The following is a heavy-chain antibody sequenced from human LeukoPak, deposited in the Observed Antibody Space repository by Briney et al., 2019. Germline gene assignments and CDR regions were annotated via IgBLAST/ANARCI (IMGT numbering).Heavy chain of an antibody. Sequence: ASVKVSCKASGYTFTSYGISWVRQAPGQGLEWMGWISAYNGNTNYAQKLQGRVTMTTDTSTSTAYMELRSLRSDDTAVYYCARDDRYKWELPKPDYWGQGTLVTVSS. V-gene: IGHV1-18*01. CDR1: GYTFTSYG. J-gene: IGHJ4*02. CDR2: ISAYNGNT. CDR3: ARDDRYKWELPKPDY. D-gene: IGHD1-26*01.